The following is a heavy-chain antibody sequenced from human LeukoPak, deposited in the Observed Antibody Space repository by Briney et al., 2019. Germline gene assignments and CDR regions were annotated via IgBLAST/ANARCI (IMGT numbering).Heavy chain of an antibody. CDR1: GYRFTNYW. Sequence: GESLKISCKGSGYRFTNYWIGWVRQMPGKGLEWMGIIYPGDSDTRYSPSFQGQVTISADKSISTAYLQWSSLKASDTAMYYCARTPPTYGAAGAYNWFDPWGQGTLVTVSS. J-gene: IGHJ5*02. V-gene: IGHV5-51*01. CDR2: IYPGDSDT. D-gene: IGHD6-13*01. CDR3: ARTPPTYGAAGAYNWFDP.